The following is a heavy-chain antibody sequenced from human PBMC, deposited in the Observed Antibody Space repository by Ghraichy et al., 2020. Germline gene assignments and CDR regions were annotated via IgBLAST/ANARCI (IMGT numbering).Heavy chain of an antibody. Sequence: ASVKVSCKAGGATLNASYVFWARQAPGQWLEWMGWISAYNGNTNYAQKLQGRVTMTTDTSTSTAYMELRSLRSDDTAVYYCARTGRVGGRTSLPDYWGQGIFFTFSS. V-gene: IGHV1-18*01. CDR3: ARTGRVGGRTSLPDY. CDR1: GATLNASY. J-gene: IGHJ4*02. CDR2: ISAYNGNT. D-gene: IGHD2-2*01.